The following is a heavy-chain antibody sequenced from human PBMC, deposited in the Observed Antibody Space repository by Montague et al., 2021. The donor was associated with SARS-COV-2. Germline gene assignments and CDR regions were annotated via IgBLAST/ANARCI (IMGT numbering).Heavy chain of an antibody. Sequence: SETLSLTCTVSGGSISSSSYYWSWIRQPPGKGLEWIGCIYYSGSTYYNPSLKSRVTISVDTSKNQFSLKLSSVTAADTAVYYCARDRITMVAGVMCCSFDLWGQGTMVTVSS. CDR1: GGSISSSSYY. V-gene: IGHV4-39*07. CDR3: ARDRITMVAGVMCCSFDL. J-gene: IGHJ5*02. D-gene: IGHD3-10*01. CDR2: IYYSGST.